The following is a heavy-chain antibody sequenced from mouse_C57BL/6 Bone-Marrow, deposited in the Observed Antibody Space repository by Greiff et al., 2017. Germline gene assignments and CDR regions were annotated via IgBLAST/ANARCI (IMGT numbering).Heavy chain of an antibody. CDR3: ARPITLSY. CDR2: IWTGGSR. D-gene: IGHD1-1*01. Sequence: QVHVKQSGPGLVQPSQSLSITCTVSGYSLTSYGVHWVRQSPGKGLEWMGVIWTGGSRDDNAAFISRLSISKDNSKFQVVFKMNSLQADDTSIYYCARPITLSYWCQGTLVTVSA. CDR1: GYSLTSYG. J-gene: IGHJ3*01. V-gene: IGHV2-2*01.